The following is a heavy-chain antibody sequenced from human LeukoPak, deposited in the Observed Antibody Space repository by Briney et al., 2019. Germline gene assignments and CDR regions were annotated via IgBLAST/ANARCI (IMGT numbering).Heavy chain of an antibody. V-gene: IGHV1-8*03. Sequence: GASVKVSCKASGYTFTSYDINWVRQATGQGLEWMGWMNPNSGNTGYAQKFQGRVTITRNTSISTAYMELSSLRSEDTAVYYCARGSGYSYGTYYYYMDVWGKGTTVTVSS. J-gene: IGHJ6*03. D-gene: IGHD5-18*01. CDR2: MNPNSGNT. CDR1: GYTFTSYD. CDR3: ARGSGYSYGTYYYYMDV.